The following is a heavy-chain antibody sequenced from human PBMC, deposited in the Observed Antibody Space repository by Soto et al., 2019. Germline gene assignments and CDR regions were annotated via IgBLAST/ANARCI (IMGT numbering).Heavy chain of an antibody. V-gene: IGHV3-43*01. J-gene: IGHJ6*02. CDR1: GFTFDDYT. Sequence: GGSLRLSCAASGFTFDDYTMHWVRQAPGKGLEWVSLISWDGGSTYYADSVKGRFTISRDNSKNSLYLQMNSLRTEDTALYYCAKDNLPGALDYYYGMDVWGQGTTVTVSS. CDR3: AKDNLPGALDYYYGMDV. CDR2: ISWDGGST. D-gene: IGHD1-26*01.